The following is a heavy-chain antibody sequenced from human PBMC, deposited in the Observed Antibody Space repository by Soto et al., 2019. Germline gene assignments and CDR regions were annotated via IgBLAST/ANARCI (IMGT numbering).Heavy chain of an antibody. CDR3: ASGEGQNGHDTRSDY. V-gene: IGHV3-30*03. J-gene: IGHJ4*02. CDR1: GITFTNHG. CDR2: ISYNGIDK. Sequence: QMQLVESGGGVVQPGRSLRLSCVASGITFTNHGIQWVRQAPGKGLEWVADISYNGIDKWYADSVKGRFTISRDNFRDTVYLQMNGLRPEDTAVYYCASGEGQNGHDTRSDYWGQGTLVTVYS. D-gene: IGHD5-12*01.